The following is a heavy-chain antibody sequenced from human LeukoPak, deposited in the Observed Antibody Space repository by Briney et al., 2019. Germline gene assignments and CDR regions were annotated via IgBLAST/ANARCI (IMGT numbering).Heavy chain of an antibody. CDR2: ISYDGSNK. CDR1: GFTFSSYA. Sequence: GRSLRLSCAASGFTFSSYAMHWVRQAPDKGLEWVAVISYDGSNKYYADSVKGRFTISRDNSKNTLYLQMNSLRAEDTAVYYCARAKTRGYSYGAFDYWGQGTLVTVSS. V-gene: IGHV3-30-3*01. D-gene: IGHD5-18*01. J-gene: IGHJ4*02. CDR3: ARAKTRGYSYGAFDY.